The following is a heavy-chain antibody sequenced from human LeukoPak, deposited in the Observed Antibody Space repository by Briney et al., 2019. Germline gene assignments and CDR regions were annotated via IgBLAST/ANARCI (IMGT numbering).Heavy chain of an antibody. V-gene: IGHV3-21*01. CDR2: ISNTRTYI. CDR1: GFSFRDYS. CDR3: MGDYCTSTSCSTTF. J-gene: IGHJ4*02. Sequence: GGSLRLSCDASGFSFRDYSMNWVRQAPGKGLEWVSSISNTRTYIYYADSVKGRFTISRDNAKRSLYLQMNSLRAEDTAVYYCMGDYCTSTSCSTTFWGQGTLVTVSS. D-gene: IGHD2-2*02.